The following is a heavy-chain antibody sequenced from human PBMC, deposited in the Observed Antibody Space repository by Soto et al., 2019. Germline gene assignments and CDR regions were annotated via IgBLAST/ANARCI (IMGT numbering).Heavy chain of an antibody. Sequence: GGSLRLSCAASGFTFDDYAMHWVRQAPGKGLEWVSGISWNSGSIGYADSVKGRFTISRDNAKNSLYLQMNSLRAEDTALYYCAKDGSYYGGDCYYYYYMDVWGKGTTVTVSS. CDR1: GFTFDDYA. CDR3: AKDGSYYGGDCYYYYYMDV. J-gene: IGHJ6*03. V-gene: IGHV3-9*01. D-gene: IGHD2-21*01. CDR2: ISWNSGSI.